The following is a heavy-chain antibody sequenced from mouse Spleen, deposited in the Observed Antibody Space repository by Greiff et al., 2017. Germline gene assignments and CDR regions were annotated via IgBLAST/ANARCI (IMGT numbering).Heavy chain of an antibody. CDR2: ISSGGST. V-gene: IGHV5-6-5*01. CDR3: ARGYYYGSSSYAMDY. Sequence: EVHLVESGGGLVKPGGSLKLSCAASGFTFSSYAMSWVRQTPEKRLEWVASISSGGSTYYPDSVKGRFTISRDNARNILYLQMSSLRSEDTAMYYCARGYYYGSSSYAMDYWGQGTSVTVSS. D-gene: IGHD1-1*01. CDR1: GFTFSSYA. J-gene: IGHJ4*01.